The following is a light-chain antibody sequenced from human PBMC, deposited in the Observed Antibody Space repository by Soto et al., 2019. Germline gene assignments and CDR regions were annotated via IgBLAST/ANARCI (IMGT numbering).Light chain of an antibody. CDR2: EAS. CDR1: QSVSNS. J-gene: IGKJ2*02. V-gene: IGKV3-11*01. Sequence: EVVLTQSPATLSLSPGERATLSCRASQSVSNSLAWYQQRPGQAPRLLIYEASKRATGIPASFSGSVSGTDFTLTISSLESEDFAVYYCQQRSTWPCTFGQGTNLE. CDR3: QQRSTWPCT.